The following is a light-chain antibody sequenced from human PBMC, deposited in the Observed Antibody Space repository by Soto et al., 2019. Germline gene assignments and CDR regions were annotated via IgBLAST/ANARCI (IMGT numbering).Light chain of an antibody. CDR1: SSDVGDNTY. CDR3: SSYTASSTPLYV. Sequence: QSALTQPASVSGSPGQSISMSCTGTSSDVGDNTYVSWYQQHPGKAPELLIYEVSHRPSGVSPRFSGSKSGNTASLTISGLQAEDEADYYCSSYTASSTPLYVFGTGTKLTVL. J-gene: IGLJ1*01. V-gene: IGLV2-14*01. CDR2: EVS.